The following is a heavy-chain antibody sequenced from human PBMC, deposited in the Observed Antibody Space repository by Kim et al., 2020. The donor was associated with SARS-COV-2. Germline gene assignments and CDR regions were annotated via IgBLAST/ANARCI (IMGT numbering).Heavy chain of an antibody. CDR3: ASEYYDILRGYGMDV. J-gene: IGHJ6*02. V-gene: IGHV4-34*01. CDR2: INHSGST. CDR1: GGSFSGYY. Sequence: SETLSLTCAVYGGSFSGYYWSWIRQPPGKGLEWIGEINHSGSTNYNPSLKSRVTISVDTSKNQFSLKLSSVTAADTAVYYCASEYYDILRGYGMDVWGQGTTVTVSS. D-gene: IGHD3-9*01.